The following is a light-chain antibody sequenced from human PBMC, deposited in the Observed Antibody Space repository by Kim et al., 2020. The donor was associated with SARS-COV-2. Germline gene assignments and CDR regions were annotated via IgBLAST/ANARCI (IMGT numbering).Light chain of an antibody. CDR2: RNN. CDR3: AAWDDSLSGYV. CDR1: SSNIGSNY. Sequence: ELTQPPSASVTPGQRVTISCSGGSSNIGSNYVYWYQHLPGTAPKLLIYRNNQRPSGVPDRFSGSKSATSASLAISGLRSEDEADYYCAAWDDSLSGYVFGSGTKVTVL. J-gene: IGLJ1*01. V-gene: IGLV1-47*01.